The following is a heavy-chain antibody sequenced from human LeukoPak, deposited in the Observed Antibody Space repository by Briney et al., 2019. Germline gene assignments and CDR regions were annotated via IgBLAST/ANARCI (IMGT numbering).Heavy chain of an antibody. V-gene: IGHV3-21*01. J-gene: IGHJ5*02. CDR2: ISSSSSYI. CDR1: GFTFSRYS. Sequence: PGGSLRLSCAASGFTFSRYSMNWVRQAPGKGLEWVSSISSSSSYIYYADSVKGRFTISRDNAKNSLYLQMNSLRAEDTAMYYCARTGGPQLWLTWGQGTLVTVSS. CDR3: ARTGGPQLWLT. D-gene: IGHD5-18*01.